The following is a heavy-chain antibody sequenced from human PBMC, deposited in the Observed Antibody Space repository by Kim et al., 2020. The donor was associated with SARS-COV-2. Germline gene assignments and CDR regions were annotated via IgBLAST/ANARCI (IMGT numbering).Heavy chain of an antibody. Sequence: YSTSLKTRLTISKDTSKNQVVLTMTNMDPVDTATYYCARRYSSSWYYFDYWGQGTLVTVSS. CDR3: ARRYSSSWYYFDY. J-gene: IGHJ4*02. D-gene: IGHD6-13*01. V-gene: IGHV2-70*01.